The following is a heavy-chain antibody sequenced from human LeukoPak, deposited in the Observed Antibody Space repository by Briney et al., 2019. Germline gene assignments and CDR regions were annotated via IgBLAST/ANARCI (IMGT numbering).Heavy chain of an antibody. V-gene: IGHV4-39*02. CDR2: IYYSGST. D-gene: IGHD2-15*01. CDR1: GGSISSSSYY. J-gene: IGHJ4*02. CDR3: ARDGSYYFDY. Sequence: PSETLSLTCTVSGGSISSSSYYWGWIRQPPGKGLEWIGSIYYSGSTYYNPSLKSRVTISVDTSKNQFSLKLSSVTAADTAVYYCARDGSYYFDYWGQGTLVTVSS.